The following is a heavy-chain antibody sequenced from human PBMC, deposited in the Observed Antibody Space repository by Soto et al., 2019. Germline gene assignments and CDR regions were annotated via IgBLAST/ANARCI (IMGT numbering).Heavy chain of an antibody. Sequence: GESLKISCKGSGYSFTSYWIGWVRQMPGKGLEWMGIIYPGDSDTRYSPSFQGQVTISADKSISTAYLQWSSLKASDTAMYYFARRGDCTNGVCYYYGMDVWGQGTTVTVSS. J-gene: IGHJ6*02. D-gene: IGHD2-8*01. V-gene: IGHV5-51*01. CDR1: GYSFTSYW. CDR3: ARRGDCTNGVCYYYGMDV. CDR2: IYPGDSDT.